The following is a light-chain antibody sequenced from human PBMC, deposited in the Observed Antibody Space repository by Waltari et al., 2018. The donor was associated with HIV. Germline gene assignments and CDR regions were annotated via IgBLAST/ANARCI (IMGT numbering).Light chain of an antibody. CDR2: EVT. V-gene: IGLV2-14*03. CDR3: SSYRSINILV. J-gene: IGLJ3*02. CDR1: DRHVGAYDF. Sequence: QSALTQPASVSGSPGQSVTISCTGTDRHVGAYDFGSCYQQYPGRAPKLIIFEVTNRPSGISNRFSASKSGNTASLTISGLQADDEADYFCSSYRSINILVFGGGTKLTV.